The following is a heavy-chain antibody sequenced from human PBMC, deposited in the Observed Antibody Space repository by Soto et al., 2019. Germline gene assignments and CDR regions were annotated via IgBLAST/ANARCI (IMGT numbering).Heavy chain of an antibody. CDR3: TTVHYSVAGT. CDR2: IKNKADGGTI. J-gene: IGHJ4*02. CDR1: RFTFTNAW. D-gene: IGHD6-19*01. V-gene: IGHV3-15*07. Sequence: RSLTVTCAAFRFTFTNAWMNWVRQPPGKGREWVGRIKNKADGGTINYAAPVKGRFTISRDDSENMLYLQMNSLKTEDTAVYYCTTVHYSVAGTWGQGT.